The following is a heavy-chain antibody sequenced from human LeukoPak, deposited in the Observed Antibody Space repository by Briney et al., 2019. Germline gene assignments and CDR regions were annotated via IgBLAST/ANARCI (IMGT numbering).Heavy chain of an antibody. V-gene: IGHV2-70*11. D-gene: IGHD6-19*01. CDR3: ARLVRYSSGWYTDY. CDR1: GFSLSTSGMC. CDR2: IDWDDDK. Sequence: GSGPALVKPTQTLTLTCTFSGFSLSTSGMCVSWILHPPGKPLECLARIDWDDDKYYSTSLKTRLTISKDTSKNQVVLTMTNMDPVDTATYYCARLVRYSSGWYTDYWGQGTLVTVSS. J-gene: IGHJ4*02.